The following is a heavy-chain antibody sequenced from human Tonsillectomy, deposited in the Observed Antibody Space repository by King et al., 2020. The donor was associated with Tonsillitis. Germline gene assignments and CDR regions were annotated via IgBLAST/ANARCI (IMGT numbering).Heavy chain of an antibody. CDR3: ARVAYYYDSSGYYTSYWYFDL. D-gene: IGHD3-22*01. CDR1: GFTFSSYS. CDR2: ISSSSSYI. J-gene: IGHJ2*01. V-gene: IGHV3-21*01. Sequence: QLVQSGGGRVKPGGSLRLSCAASGFTFSSYSMNWVRQAPGKGLEWVSSISSSSSYIYYADSVKGRFTISRDNAKNSLYLQMNSLRAEDTAVYYCARVAYYYDSSGYYTSYWYFDLWGRGTLVTVSS.